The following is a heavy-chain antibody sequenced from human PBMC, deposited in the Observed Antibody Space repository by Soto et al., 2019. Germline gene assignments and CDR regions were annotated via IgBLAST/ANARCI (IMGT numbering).Heavy chain of an antibody. J-gene: IGHJ4*02. CDR2: IHYSGRT. D-gene: IGHD1-26*01. CDR1: NGSISGFY. V-gene: IGHV4-59*12. Sequence: QVQLQESGPGLVKPSETLSLTCSVSNGSISGFYWTWIWQPPGKILEWIGYIHYSGRTDYNPSLTSRATMSVDTPKNQFSLNLKSITAADTAVYYCVRVGVGIGNHFDSWGRGTLVTVSS. CDR3: VRVGVGIGNHFDS.